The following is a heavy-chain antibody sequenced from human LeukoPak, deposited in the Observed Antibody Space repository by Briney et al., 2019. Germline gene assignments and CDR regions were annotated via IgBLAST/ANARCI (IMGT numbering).Heavy chain of an antibody. CDR3: AKVPHPGATPISFSF. J-gene: IGHJ4*02. Sequence: GGSLRLSCAASGFIFSSYGMHWVRQAPGKGLEWVAFVRNDGSNKYYADSVKGRFTISRDNSKNTLYLQMNSLRGEDTAVYYCAKVPHPGATPISFSFWGQGTQVTVSS. D-gene: IGHD1-26*01. CDR2: VRNDGSNK. V-gene: IGHV3-30*02. CDR1: GFIFSSYG.